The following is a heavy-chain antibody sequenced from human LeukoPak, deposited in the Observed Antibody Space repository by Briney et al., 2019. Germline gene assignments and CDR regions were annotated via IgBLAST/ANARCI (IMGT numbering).Heavy chain of an antibody. CDR1: GGSISSGSYY. D-gene: IGHD7-27*01. CDR2: IYTSGST. CDR3: GRGHGLGIYNWFDP. J-gene: IGHJ5*02. V-gene: IGHV4-61*02. Sequence: PSETLSLTCTVSGGSISSGSYYWSWIRQPAGKGLEWIVRIYTSGSTNYNPSLKSRVTISVDTSKNQFSLKLSSVTAADTAVYYCGRGHGLGIYNWFDPWGQGTLVTVSS.